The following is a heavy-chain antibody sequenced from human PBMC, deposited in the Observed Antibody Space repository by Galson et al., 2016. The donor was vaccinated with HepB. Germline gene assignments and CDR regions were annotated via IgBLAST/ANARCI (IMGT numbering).Heavy chain of an antibody. CDR1: GFTFGRYA. Sequence: SLRLSCAASGFTFGRYAMSWVRQAPGKGLEWVSAISGDGGSTYYAGSVQGRFTSSRDRSTNTMYLQMNSLRTDDTAVYYCARFTQEWLDRVYYFDYWGQGTLVPVXS. D-gene: IGHD6-19*01. J-gene: IGHJ4*02. CDR2: ISGDGGST. V-gene: IGHV3-23*01. CDR3: ARFTQEWLDRVYYFDY.